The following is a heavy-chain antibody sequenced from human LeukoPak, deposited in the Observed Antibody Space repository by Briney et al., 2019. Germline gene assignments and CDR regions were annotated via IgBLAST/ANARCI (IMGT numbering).Heavy chain of an antibody. J-gene: IGHJ4*02. V-gene: IGHV4-34*01. Sequence: SETLSLTCAVYGGSFNDYYWSWIRQPPGKGLEWIGEVNHSGRTNYNPSLKSRVTISQDTSKNQFSLKLRSVTAADTAVYFCARRGPGATVDYGGQGTLVTVSS. CDR1: GGSFNDYY. CDR3: ARRGPGATVDY. D-gene: IGHD4/OR15-4a*01. CDR2: VNHSGRT.